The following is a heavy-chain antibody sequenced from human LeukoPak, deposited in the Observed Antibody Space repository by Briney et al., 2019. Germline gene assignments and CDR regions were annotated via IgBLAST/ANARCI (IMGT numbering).Heavy chain of an antibody. CDR3: ARETSAFDP. V-gene: IGHV3-48*01. CDR2: ISTSSDTI. J-gene: IGHJ5*02. CDR1: GFTFSSYS. Sequence: GGSLRLSCAASGFTFSSYSLNWVRQAPGKGLEWVSYISTSSDTIYYADSVRGRFTISRDNAQNSLYLQMSSLRAEDTAVYYCARETSAFDPWGQGTMVTVSS.